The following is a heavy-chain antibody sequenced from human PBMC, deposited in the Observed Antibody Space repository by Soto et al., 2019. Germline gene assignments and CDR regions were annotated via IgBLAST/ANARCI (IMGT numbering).Heavy chain of an antibody. CDR2: ISGSGGST. D-gene: IGHD2-15*01. CDR1: GFTFSSYA. J-gene: IGHJ4*02. V-gene: IGHV3-23*01. Sequence: EVQLLESGGGLVQPGGSLRLSCAASGFTFSSYAMSWVRQAPGKGLEWVSAISGSGGSTYYADSVKGRFTISRDNSKNTLYLQMNSLRAEDTAVYYCAKDRKAGVSHCSGGSCPFGYWGQGTLVTVSS. CDR3: AKDRKAGVSHCSGGSCPFGY.